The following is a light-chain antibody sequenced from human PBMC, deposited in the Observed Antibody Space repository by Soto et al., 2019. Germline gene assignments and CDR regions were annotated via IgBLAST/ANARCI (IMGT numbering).Light chain of an antibody. Sequence: QSVLTQPASVSGSPGQSITISCTGTRSDVGDYNYVSWYQQHPGKAPKVMIYDVSNRPSGVSNRFSGSKSGNTASLTISGLQAEGEADYYCSSYTSSSTLVFGTGTKVTVL. CDR2: DVS. V-gene: IGLV2-14*01. CDR1: RSDVGDYNY. J-gene: IGLJ1*01. CDR3: SSYTSSSTLV.